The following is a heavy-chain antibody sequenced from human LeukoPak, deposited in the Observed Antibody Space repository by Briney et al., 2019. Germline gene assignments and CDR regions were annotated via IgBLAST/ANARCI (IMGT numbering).Heavy chain of an antibody. CDR1: SYTLTNYG. J-gene: IGHJ3*02. Sequence: ASVKVSCKASSYTLTNYGISWVRQAPGQGLEWMGWISAYNGNANYAQNLQGRVTMTTDTSTDTAYMELRSLRSDDTAVYYCARDQDPGAFDIWGQGTMVTVSS. CDR2: ISAYNGNA. V-gene: IGHV1-18*01. CDR3: ARDQDPGAFDI.